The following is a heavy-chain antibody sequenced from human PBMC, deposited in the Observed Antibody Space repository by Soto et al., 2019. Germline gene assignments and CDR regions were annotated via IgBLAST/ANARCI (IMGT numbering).Heavy chain of an antibody. CDR2: IYYSGST. CDR3: ARSVAVPGENIDY. V-gene: IGHV4-31*03. Sequence: PSETLSLTCTVSGGSISSGGYYWSWIRQRPGKGLEWIGYIYYSGSTYYNPSLKSRVTISVDTSKNQFSLKLSSVTAADTAVYFCARSVAVPGENIDYWGQGNQVTVSS. D-gene: IGHD6-19*01. J-gene: IGHJ4*02. CDR1: GGSISSGGYY.